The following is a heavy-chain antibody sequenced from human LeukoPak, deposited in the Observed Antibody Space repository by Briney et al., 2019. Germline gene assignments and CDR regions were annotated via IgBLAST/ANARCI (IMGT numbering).Heavy chain of an antibody. CDR3: AKGIYGSGTYYLFDY. CDR2: ISGSGGAI. CDR1: GFTFSSYA. Sequence: PGGSLRLSCAASGFTFSSYAMSWVRQAPGRGLEWVSAISGSGGAIYYADSVKGRFTISRDNSRNTLYLQMNSLRAEDAAVYYCAKGIYGSGTYYLFDYWGQGTLVAVSS. J-gene: IGHJ4*02. V-gene: IGHV3-23*01. D-gene: IGHD3-10*01.